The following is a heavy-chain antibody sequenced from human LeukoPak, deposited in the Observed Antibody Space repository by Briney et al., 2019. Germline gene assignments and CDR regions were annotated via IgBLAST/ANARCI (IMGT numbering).Heavy chain of an antibody. V-gene: IGHV3-11*04. Sequence: GGSLRLSCSASGFTFSDYYMSWIRQAPGKGLEWVSYISSSGSTIYYADSVKGRFTISRDNAKNSLYLQMNSLRAEDTAVYYCARASIRFLEYYFDYWSQGTLVTVSS. J-gene: IGHJ4*02. CDR3: ARASIRFLEYYFDY. CDR1: GFTFSDYY. D-gene: IGHD3-3*01. CDR2: ISSSGSTI.